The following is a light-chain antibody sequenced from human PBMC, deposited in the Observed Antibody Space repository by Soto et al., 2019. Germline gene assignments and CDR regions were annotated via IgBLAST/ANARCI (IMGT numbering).Light chain of an antibody. Sequence: QSALTQPASVSGSPGQSITISCTGTSSDVGAYNYVSWYQQHPGKAPKLMIYEVRNRPSGVSDRFSGSKSGTSASLAITGLQAEDEADYYCQTYDSSLSGWVFGGGTKLTVL. J-gene: IGLJ3*02. CDR2: EVR. V-gene: IGLV2-14*01. CDR1: SSDVGAYNY. CDR3: QTYDSSLSGWV.